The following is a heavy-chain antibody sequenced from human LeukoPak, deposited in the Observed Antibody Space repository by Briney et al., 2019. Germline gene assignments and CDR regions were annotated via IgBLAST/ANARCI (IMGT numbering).Heavy chain of an antibody. Sequence: ASVKVSCKASGYTFTSYYMHWVRQAPGQGLEWMGIINPSGGSTSYAQKFQGRVTMTRDTSTSTVYMELSSLRSEDTAVYYCANSQYNWNQITGLRAFDIWGQGTMVTVSS. CDR1: GYTFTSYY. CDR2: INPSGGST. D-gene: IGHD1-20*01. J-gene: IGHJ3*02. CDR3: ANSQYNWNQITGLRAFDI. V-gene: IGHV1-46*01.